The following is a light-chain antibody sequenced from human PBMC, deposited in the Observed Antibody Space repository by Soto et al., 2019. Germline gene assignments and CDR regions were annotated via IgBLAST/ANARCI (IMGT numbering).Light chain of an antibody. CDR1: GSDVGGYDY. CDR3: SSYTSSSTDV. V-gene: IGLV2-14*01. J-gene: IGLJ1*01. CDR2: EVT. Sequence: QSALTQPASVSGSPGQSITISCTGTGSDVGGYDYVSWYQHHPGKAPKVMIYEVTNRPSGVSNRFSGSKSGNTASLTISGLLAEDEADYYCSSYTSSSTDVVGTGTKVTVL.